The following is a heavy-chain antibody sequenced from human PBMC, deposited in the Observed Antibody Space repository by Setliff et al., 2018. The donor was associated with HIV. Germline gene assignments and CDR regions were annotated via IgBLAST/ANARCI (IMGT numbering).Heavy chain of an antibody. D-gene: IGHD2-21*01. J-gene: IGHJ3*02. CDR2: IIPIFGTV. CDR3: ANLAYCSGDCYSTGASDI. Sequence: SVKVSCKASGGTFSSYAISWVRQAPGQGLEWMGGIIPIFGTVKYPLKFQGRVTITADDSTSTASMGLSSLRSEYTAVYYCANLAYCSGDCYSTGASDIWGQGTMVTVSS. CDR1: GGTFSSYA. V-gene: IGHV1-69*13.